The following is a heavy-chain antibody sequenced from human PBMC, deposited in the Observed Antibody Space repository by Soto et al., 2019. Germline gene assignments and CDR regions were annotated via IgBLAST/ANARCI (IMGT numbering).Heavy chain of an antibody. CDR1: GFTFDDYA. J-gene: IGHJ3*02. Sequence: GGSLRLSCAASGFTFDDYAMHWVRQAPGKGLEWVSGISWNSGSIGYADSVKGRFTISRDNAKNSLYLQMNSLRAEDTALYYCAKDIWYYYDSSGPGAFDIWGQGTMVTVSS. CDR3: AKDIWYYYDSSGPGAFDI. V-gene: IGHV3-9*01. CDR2: ISWNSGSI. D-gene: IGHD3-22*01.